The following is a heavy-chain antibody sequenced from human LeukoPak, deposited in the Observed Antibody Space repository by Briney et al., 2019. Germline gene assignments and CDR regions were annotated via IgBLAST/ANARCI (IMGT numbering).Heavy chain of an antibody. CDR1: GFTFDDYG. J-gene: IGHJ4*02. CDR2: INWNGGST. D-gene: IGHD2-8*01. CDR3: ARGLGDIVLMVYAYFDY. Sequence: GGSLRLSCAASGFTFDDYGMSWVRQAPGKGLEWVSGINWNGGSTGYADSVKGRFTISRDNAKNSLYLQMNSLGAEDTALYYCARGLGDIVLMVYAYFDYWGQGTLVTVSS. V-gene: IGHV3-20*04.